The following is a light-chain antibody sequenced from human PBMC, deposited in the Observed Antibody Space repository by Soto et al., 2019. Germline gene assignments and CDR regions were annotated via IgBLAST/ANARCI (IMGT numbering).Light chain of an antibody. J-gene: IGKJ1*01. Sequence: EIVMTQSPATLSVSPGERATLSCRASQSVSSNLAWYQQKPGQAPRLLIYGASTRATGIPARFSGSGSGTEFTLTISRLQAEDFAVYYCQQYNNWPRTFGQGTQVAIK. CDR1: QSVSSN. CDR2: GAS. V-gene: IGKV3-15*01. CDR3: QQYNNWPRT.